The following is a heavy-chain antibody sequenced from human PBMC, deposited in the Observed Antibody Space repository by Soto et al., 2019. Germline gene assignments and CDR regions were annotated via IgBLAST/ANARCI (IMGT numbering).Heavy chain of an antibody. J-gene: IGHJ4*02. CDR3: ARDRDDYGSGNYYNRIDF. Sequence: ASVKVSCKASGGTFSSYTISWVRQAPGQGLEWMGSIIPILGIANYAQKFQGRVTITADKSTSTAYMELSRLRSEDTAVYYCARDRDDYGSGNYYNRIDFWGQGTLVTVSS. CDR1: GGTFSSYT. CDR2: IIPILGIA. D-gene: IGHD3-10*01. V-gene: IGHV1-69*04.